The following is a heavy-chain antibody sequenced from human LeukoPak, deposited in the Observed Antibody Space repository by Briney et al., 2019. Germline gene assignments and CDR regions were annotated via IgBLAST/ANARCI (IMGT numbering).Heavy chain of an antibody. CDR3: ARWAASGIYSNWFDP. Sequence: SETLSLTCTVSGYSISSGYYWGWIRQPPGKGLEWIGSIYHSGSTYYNPSLKSRATISVDTSKNQFSLKLSSVTAADTAVYYCARWAASGIYSNWFDPWGQGTLVTVSS. J-gene: IGHJ5*02. CDR2: IYHSGST. CDR1: GYSISSGYY. V-gene: IGHV4-38-2*02. D-gene: IGHD1-26*01.